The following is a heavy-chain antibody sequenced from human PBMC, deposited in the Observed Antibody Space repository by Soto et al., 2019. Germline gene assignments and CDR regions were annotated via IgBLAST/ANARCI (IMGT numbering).Heavy chain of an antibody. D-gene: IGHD2-2*01. J-gene: IGHJ5*02. V-gene: IGHV3-23*01. CDR3: AKDDIVVVPAAEKRDWFDP. CDR1: GFTFSSYA. CDR2: ISGSGGST. Sequence: GGSLRLSCAASGFTFSSYAMSWVRQAPGKGLEWVSAISGSGGSTYYADSVKGRFTISRDNSKNTLYLQMNSLRAEDTAVYYCAKDDIVVVPAAEKRDWFDPWGQGTLVTVSS.